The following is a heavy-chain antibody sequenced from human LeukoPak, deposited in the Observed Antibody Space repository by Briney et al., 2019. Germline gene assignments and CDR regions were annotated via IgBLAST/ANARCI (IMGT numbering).Heavy chain of an antibody. J-gene: IGHJ6*03. Sequence: AASVKVSCKASGGTFSSYAISWVRQAPGQGLEWMGGIIPIFGTANYAQKFQGRVTITADESTSTAYMELSSLRSEDTAVYYCASVREGGDYYYYYMDVWGKGTTVTVSS. CDR3: ASVREGGDYYYYYMDV. CDR1: GGTFSSYA. CDR2: IIPIFGTA. V-gene: IGHV1-69*13. D-gene: IGHD1-26*01.